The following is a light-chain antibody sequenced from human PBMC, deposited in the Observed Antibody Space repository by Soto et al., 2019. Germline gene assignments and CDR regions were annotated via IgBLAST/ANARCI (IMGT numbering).Light chain of an antibody. CDR2: GAS. J-gene: IGKJ1*01. CDR1: QSVSSN. CDR3: QQYNNWPQT. Sequence: EILMTQSPSTLSVSPGERATLSCRASQSVSSNLAWYQQKPGQAPRLLIYGASTRATGIPARFSGSGPGAEFTLTISSLQSEDFEVYYCQQYNNWPQTFGQGTKVDIK. V-gene: IGKV3-15*01.